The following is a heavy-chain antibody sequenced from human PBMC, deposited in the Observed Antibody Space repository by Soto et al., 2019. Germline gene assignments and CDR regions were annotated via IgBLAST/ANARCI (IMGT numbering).Heavy chain of an antibody. Sequence: GGSLRLSCAASGFAFSTYTMNWVRQAPGKGLEWVSSISSSSSYIYYADSVKGRFTISRDNAKNSLYLQMNSLRAEDTAVYYCASLSRFYADYWGQGTLVTVSS. CDR2: ISSSSSYI. CDR1: GFAFSTYT. V-gene: IGHV3-21*01. CDR3: ASLSRFYADY. D-gene: IGHD3-10*01. J-gene: IGHJ4*02.